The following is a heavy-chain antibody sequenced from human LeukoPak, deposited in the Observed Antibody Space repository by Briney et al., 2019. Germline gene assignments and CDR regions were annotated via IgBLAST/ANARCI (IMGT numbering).Heavy chain of an antibody. CDR2: IYYSGST. J-gene: IGHJ4*02. CDR1: GGSISSFY. Sequence: PSETLSLTCTVSGGSISSFYWSWIRQPTGKGLEWIGYIYYSGSTNYNPSLESRVTISVDTSKNQFSLKVNSVTAADTAVFYCAAGADRRGRVDYWGQGTLVTVSS. CDR3: AAGADRRGRVDY. D-gene: IGHD3-16*01. V-gene: IGHV4-59*08.